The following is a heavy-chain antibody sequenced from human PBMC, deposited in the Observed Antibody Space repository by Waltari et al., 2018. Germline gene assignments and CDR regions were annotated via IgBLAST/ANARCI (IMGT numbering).Heavy chain of an antibody. J-gene: IGHJ4*02. CDR3: ARRRSLPHPYYFDY. CDR2: INHSGNT. V-gene: IGHV4-34*01. CDR1: GGSFSDSY. Sequence: QVHLQQWGEGLLKPSATLSLTCAVYGGSFSDSYWNWIRQPPGTGLEWIGEINHSGNTNYTPSLKSRVTTSVDTSKTQFSLKVTSVTAADTAVYYCARRRSLPHPYYFDYWGQGTLVTVSS.